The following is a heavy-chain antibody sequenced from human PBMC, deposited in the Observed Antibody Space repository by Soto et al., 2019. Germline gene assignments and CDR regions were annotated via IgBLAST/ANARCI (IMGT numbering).Heavy chain of an antibody. V-gene: IGHV3-23*01. J-gene: IGHJ4*02. CDR2: ISGSGIST. Sequence: EVQLLESGGGLVQPGGSLRLSCAASGFTFSSYAMSWVRQAPGKGLEWVSAISGSGISTYYADSVKGRFTISRDNSKNTLYLQMSSLRAEDTAVYYCAKEGEHSSGWANFDYWGQGTLVIVSS. CDR3: AKEGEHSSGWANFDY. CDR1: GFTFSSYA. D-gene: IGHD6-19*01.